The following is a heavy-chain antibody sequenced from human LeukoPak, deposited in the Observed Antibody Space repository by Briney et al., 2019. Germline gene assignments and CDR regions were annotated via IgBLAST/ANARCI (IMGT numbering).Heavy chain of an antibody. J-gene: IGHJ4*02. Sequence: GASVKVSCKASGYTFTGYYMHWVRQAPGQGLEWMGWINPNSGGTNYAQRFQGRVTMTRDTSISTAYMELSRLRSDDTAVYYCARGYYDSSGYYKFLKQKTYYFDYWGQGTLVTVSS. D-gene: IGHD3-22*01. CDR3: ARGYYDSSGYYKFLKQKTYYFDY. CDR2: INPNSGGT. V-gene: IGHV1-2*02. CDR1: GYTFTGYY.